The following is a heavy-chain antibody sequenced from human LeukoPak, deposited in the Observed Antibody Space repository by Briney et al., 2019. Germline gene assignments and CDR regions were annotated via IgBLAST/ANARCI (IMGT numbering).Heavy chain of an antibody. D-gene: IGHD6-19*01. CDR3: ARLGWYDGDV. CDR2: IYYSGST. V-gene: IGHV4-39*01. Sequence: SETLSLTCGVSGDSISSSSYYWGWIRQPPGKGLEWIGSIYYSGSTYYNPSLKSRVTISVDTSKNQFSLKLSSVTAADTAVYYCARLGWYDGDVWSKGTTVIVSS. J-gene: IGHJ6*04. CDR1: GDSISSSSYY.